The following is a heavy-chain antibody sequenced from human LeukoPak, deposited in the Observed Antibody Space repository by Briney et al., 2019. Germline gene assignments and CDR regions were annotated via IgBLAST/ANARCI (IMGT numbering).Heavy chain of an antibody. D-gene: IGHD2-2*01. J-gene: IGHJ6*03. CDR3: AREQVTAAIGGGYYYYMDV. Sequence: ASVKVSCKASGYTFTSYAVNWVRQAPGQGLEWMGWINTNTGSPTYAQGFTGRFVFSLDTSVSTAYLQISSLKAEDTAVYYCAREQVTAAIGGGYYYYMDVWGKGTTVTVSS. CDR2: INTNTGSP. CDR1: GYTFTSYA. V-gene: IGHV7-4-1*02.